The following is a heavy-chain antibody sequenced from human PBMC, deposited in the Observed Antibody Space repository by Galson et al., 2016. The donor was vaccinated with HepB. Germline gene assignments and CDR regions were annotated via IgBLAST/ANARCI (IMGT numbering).Heavy chain of an antibody. V-gene: IGHV6-1*01. CDR1: WDSVSSNSAG. Sequence: CAISWDSVSSNSAGWNWIRQSPSRGLEWLGRTFYRSNWQNDYAGSVKSRITINPDTSKNQFSLQLNSVTPEDTAVYYCARSYLLGRGFGWWGQGTLVTVSS. D-gene: IGHD7-27*01. CDR3: ARSYLLGRGFGW. CDR2: TFYRSNWQN. J-gene: IGHJ4*02.